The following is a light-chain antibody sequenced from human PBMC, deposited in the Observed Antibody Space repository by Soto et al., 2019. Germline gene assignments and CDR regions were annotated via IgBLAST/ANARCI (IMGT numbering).Light chain of an antibody. Sequence: DIQMTQSPSTLSASVGDRVTITSRASQRISSWLAWHQQKPGKAPSLLIDDGSNLESGVPSRFSGSGSGTEFTLAIGSLQPDDVATYFCQQYNSYPYAFGQGTKLDIK. V-gene: IGKV1-5*01. J-gene: IGKJ2*01. CDR2: DGS. CDR1: QRISSW. CDR3: QQYNSYPYA.